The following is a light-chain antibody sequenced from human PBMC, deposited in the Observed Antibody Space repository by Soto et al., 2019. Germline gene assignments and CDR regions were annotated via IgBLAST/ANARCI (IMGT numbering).Light chain of an antibody. J-gene: IGKJ1*01. Sequence: DIQRTQSPSTLSASVGDRVTITCRASQNIRSWLAWYQQKPGKAPSLLIYKASSLESGVPSRFSGSGSGTEFTLTIRSLKPDDSATDYCQHYNSYGTFGQGTKVDIK. CDR2: KAS. CDR1: QNIRSW. V-gene: IGKV1-5*03. CDR3: QHYNSYGT.